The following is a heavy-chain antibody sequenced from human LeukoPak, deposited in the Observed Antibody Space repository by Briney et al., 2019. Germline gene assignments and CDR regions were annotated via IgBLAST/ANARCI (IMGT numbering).Heavy chain of an antibody. CDR1: GYSFSSGYY. CDR3: ASGGTAVVMALTYYFDT. Sequence: PSETLSLTCAVSGYSFSSGYYWGWIRQPPGKGLEWIGSIYHTGSTYYNPSLQSRVTISLDSPKNQFSLKLTSVTAADTAVYYCASGGTAVVMALTYYFDTWGQGTPVTVSS. J-gene: IGHJ4*02. CDR2: IYHTGST. V-gene: IGHV4-38-2*01. D-gene: IGHD3-22*01.